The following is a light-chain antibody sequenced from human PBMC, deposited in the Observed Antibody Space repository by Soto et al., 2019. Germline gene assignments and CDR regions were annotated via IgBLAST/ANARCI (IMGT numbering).Light chain of an antibody. CDR2: DVS. CDR3: SSYRTSNTRQIV. CDR1: SSDVGGYNY. J-gene: IGLJ1*01. Sequence: QSALNQPASVFGSPGQSITISRTGTSSDVGGYNYVSWYQHHPGKAPKLMIYDVSSRPSGVSNRFSGSKSGNTASLSISGLQPEDEADYYCSSYRTSNTRQIVCGTGTKVTVL. V-gene: IGLV2-14*03.